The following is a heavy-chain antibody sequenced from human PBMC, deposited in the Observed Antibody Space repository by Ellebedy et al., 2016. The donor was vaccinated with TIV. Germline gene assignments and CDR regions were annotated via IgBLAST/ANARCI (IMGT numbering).Heavy chain of an antibody. D-gene: IGHD3-3*01. CDR1: GFTFSSYA. CDR2: ISGSGGST. J-gene: IGHJ6*02. Sequence: GEPLKISXAASGFTFSSYAMSWVRQAPGKGLEWVSAISGSGGSTYYADSVKGRFTISRDNSKNTLYLQMNSLRAEDTAVYYCAKDSTIFGVVIVINYGMDVWGQGTTVTVSS. V-gene: IGHV3-23*01. CDR3: AKDSTIFGVVIVINYGMDV.